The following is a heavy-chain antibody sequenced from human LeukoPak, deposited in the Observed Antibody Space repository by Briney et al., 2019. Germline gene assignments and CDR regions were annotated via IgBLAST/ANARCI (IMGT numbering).Heavy chain of an antibody. D-gene: IGHD1-26*01. CDR2: FDPEDGET. J-gene: IGHJ5*02. V-gene: IGHV1-24*01. CDR3: ATVESGSYFDVYWFDP. Sequence: ASVKVSCKVSGYTLTELSMHWVRQAPGKGLEWMGGFDPEDGETIYAQKFQGRVTMTEDTSTDTAYMELSSLRSEDTAVYHSATVESGSYFDVYWFDPWGQGTLVTVSS. CDR1: GYTLTELS.